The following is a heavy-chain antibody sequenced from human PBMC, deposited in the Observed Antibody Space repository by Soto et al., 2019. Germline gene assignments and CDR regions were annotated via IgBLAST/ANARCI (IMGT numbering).Heavy chain of an antibody. D-gene: IGHD3-10*01. CDR2: ISSSGGNT. Sequence: EVQLLESGGDLVQPGGSLRLSCAASGFTFSTYAMSWVRQAPGKGLERVSTISSSGGNTYYTDSVKGRFTISRDNSKNTLYLQMNSLRDEDTAIYYCAKRPTSTGFGDPFDIWGQGTMVTVSS. J-gene: IGHJ3*02. V-gene: IGHV3-23*01. CDR3: AKRPTSTGFGDPFDI. CDR1: GFTFSTYA.